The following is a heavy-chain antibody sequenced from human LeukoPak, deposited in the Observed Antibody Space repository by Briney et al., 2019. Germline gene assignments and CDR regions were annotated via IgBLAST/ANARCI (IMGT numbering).Heavy chain of an antibody. V-gene: IGHV3-30*02. J-gene: IGHJ5*02. CDR3: AKDRTIFGVVNWFDP. Sequence: GGSLRLSCAASGFTLSSYGMHWVRQAPGKGPEWVAFIRYDGSNKYYADSVKGRFTISRDNSKNTLYLQMNSLRAEDTAVYYCAKDRTIFGVVNWFDPWGQGTLVTVSS. CDR1: GFTLSSYG. CDR2: IRYDGSNK. D-gene: IGHD3-3*01.